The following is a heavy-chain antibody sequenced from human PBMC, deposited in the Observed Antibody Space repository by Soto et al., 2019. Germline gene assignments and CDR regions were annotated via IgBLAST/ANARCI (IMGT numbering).Heavy chain of an antibody. J-gene: IGHJ4*02. CDR3: ASVRADYYDSSGPLGY. CDR1: GFTFSSYW. D-gene: IGHD3-22*01. Sequence: GGSLRLSCAASGFTFSSYWMHWVRQAPGKGLVWVSRINSDGSSTSYADSVKGRFTISRDNAKNTLYLQMNSLRAEDTAVYYCASVRADYYDSSGPLGYWGQGTLVPVSS. CDR2: INSDGSST. V-gene: IGHV3-74*01.